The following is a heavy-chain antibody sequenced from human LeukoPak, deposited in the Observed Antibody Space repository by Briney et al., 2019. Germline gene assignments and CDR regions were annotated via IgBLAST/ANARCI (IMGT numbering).Heavy chain of an antibody. CDR1: GFTFSSHW. CDR3: ARGPPYYDSSGYYYGGTAFDI. CDR2: ISSDESST. D-gene: IGHD3-22*01. V-gene: IGHV3-74*01. J-gene: IGHJ3*02. Sequence: GGSLRLSCVASGFTFSSHWMHWVRQAPGKGLVWVSRISSDESSTSSADSVKGRFTISRDNAKNTLYLQMNSLRAEDTAVYYCARGPPYYDSSGYYYGGTAFDIWGQGTMVTVSS.